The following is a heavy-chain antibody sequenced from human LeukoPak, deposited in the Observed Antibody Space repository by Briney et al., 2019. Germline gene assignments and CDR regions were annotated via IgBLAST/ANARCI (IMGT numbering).Heavy chain of an antibody. D-gene: IGHD3-22*01. CDR1: GYTFTSYD. V-gene: IGHV1-8*03. Sequence: GASVKVSCKASGYTFTSYDINWVRQATGQGLEWMRWMNPNSGNTGYAQKFQGRVTITRNTSISTAYMELSSLRSEDTAVYYCARAPYYYDKGLDYWGQGTLVTVSS. CDR3: ARAPYYYDKGLDY. J-gene: IGHJ4*02. CDR2: MNPNSGNT.